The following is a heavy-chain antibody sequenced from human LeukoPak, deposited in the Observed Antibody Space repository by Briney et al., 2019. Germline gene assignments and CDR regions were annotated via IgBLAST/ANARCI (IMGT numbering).Heavy chain of an antibody. CDR3: ARVQHSSSWYIDY. CDR1: GFTFSTYW. D-gene: IGHD6-13*01. V-gene: IGHV3-74*01. Sequence: PGGSLRLSCAASGFTFSTYWMHWVRQAPGKGLVWVSRINSDGSGTTYADSVKGRFTIFKDNAKNTLYLQMNSLRAEDTALYYCARVQHSSSWYIDYWGQGTLVTVSS. J-gene: IGHJ4*02. CDR2: INSDGSGT.